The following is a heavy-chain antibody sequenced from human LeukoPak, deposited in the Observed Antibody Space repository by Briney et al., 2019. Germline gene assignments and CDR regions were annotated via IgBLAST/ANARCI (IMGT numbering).Heavy chain of an antibody. CDR2: INWNGGST. V-gene: IGHV3-20*04. J-gene: IGHJ6*03. CDR1: GFTFDDYG. CDR3: AKGARRFLEWLLDYYYYMDV. D-gene: IGHD3-3*01. Sequence: GGSLRLSXAASGFTFDDYGMSWIRQAPGKGLEWVSGINWNGGSTGYADSVKGRFTISRDNAKNSLYLQMNSLRAEDTAVYYCAKGARRFLEWLLDYYYYMDVWGKGTTVTVSS.